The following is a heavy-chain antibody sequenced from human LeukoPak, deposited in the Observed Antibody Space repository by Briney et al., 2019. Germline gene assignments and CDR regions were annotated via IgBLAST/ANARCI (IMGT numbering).Heavy chain of an antibody. CDR2: PYPGDSNT. CDR3: VRSPACSSGTCYPNWFDP. CDR1: GYSFTNNW. J-gene: IGHJ5*02. D-gene: IGHD2-15*01. Sequence: GESLKISCKGSGYSFTNNWIGWVRQMPGKGLEWMGIPYPGDSNTRYSPSFQGQVTISADKSISSAYLQWSSLKASDTAMYYCVRSPACSSGTCYPNWFDPWGQGTLVTVSS. V-gene: IGHV5-51*01.